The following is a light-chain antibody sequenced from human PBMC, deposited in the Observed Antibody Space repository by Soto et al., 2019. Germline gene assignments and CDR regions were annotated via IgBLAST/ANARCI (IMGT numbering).Light chain of an antibody. CDR1: HDITHY. CDR2: DAS. CDR3: QQSDLLPRT. J-gene: IGKJ4*01. V-gene: IGKV1-33*01. Sequence: IQMTQSPSSLSASIGDRVTITCQASHDITHYLNWYQQRPGEAPKLLIYDASKLESGVQPRFSGRVYGTDFTLTISSLQPDDFATYFCQQSDLLPRTFGGGTKVEI.